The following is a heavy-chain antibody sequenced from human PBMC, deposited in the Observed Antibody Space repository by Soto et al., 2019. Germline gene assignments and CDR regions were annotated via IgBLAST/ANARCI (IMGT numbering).Heavy chain of an antibody. Sequence: QVQLVQSGAEVKKPESSVKVSCKAPGGTFSTYAISWVRQAPGQGLEWMGGIIPMFGTANYAQRFQDRVTITADESTNTVYMELSSLRSEDTAVYFRANGIQLWLRRINNGYSGWGQGTLVTVSS. CDR2: IIPMFGTA. CDR1: GGTFSTYA. J-gene: IGHJ4*02. V-gene: IGHV1-69*12. CDR3: ANGIQLWLRRINNGYSG. D-gene: IGHD5-18*01.